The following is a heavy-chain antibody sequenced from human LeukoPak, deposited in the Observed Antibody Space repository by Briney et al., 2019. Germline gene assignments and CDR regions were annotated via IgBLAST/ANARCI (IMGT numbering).Heavy chain of an antibody. V-gene: IGHV4-39*01. CDR2: IYYSGST. J-gene: IGHJ4*02. CDR1: GGSISSSSYY. Sequence: PSETLSLTCTVSGGSISSSSYYWGWIRQPPGKGLEWIGSIYYSGSTYYNPSLKSRVTISVDTSKNQFSLKLSSVTAADTAVYYCARLELLRSFDYWGQGTLVTVSS. D-gene: IGHD1-7*01. CDR3: ARLELLRSFDY.